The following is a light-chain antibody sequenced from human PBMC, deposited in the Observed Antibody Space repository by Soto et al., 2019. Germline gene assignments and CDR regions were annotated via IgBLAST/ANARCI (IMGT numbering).Light chain of an antibody. Sequence: ETLMTQSPATLSVSPGGRATLSCRASQRLIGNLAWYQHIPGQSPRLLIYEASTRATGVPARFSGSGSRTEFTLTISGLQSEDFGVYYCQQYQAWPRTFGQGTKVDIK. CDR2: EAS. V-gene: IGKV3-15*01. J-gene: IGKJ1*01. CDR3: QQYQAWPRT. CDR1: QRLIGN.